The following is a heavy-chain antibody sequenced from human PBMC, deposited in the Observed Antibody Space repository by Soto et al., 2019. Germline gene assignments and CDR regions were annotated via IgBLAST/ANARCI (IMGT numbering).Heavy chain of an antibody. CDR1: GFTFSNYS. Sequence: EVQLLESGGGLVQPGGSLRLSCAASGFTFSNYSMSWVRQAPGKGLEWVSGMNSGGRTYYADSVKGRFTISRDTSKNTLYRQMNSLRADDTAVFYCAKALQYSSSRDYFYYGMDVWGQGTTVTVSS. CDR2: MNSGGRT. CDR3: AKALQYSSSRDYFYYGMDV. V-gene: IGHV3-23*01. J-gene: IGHJ6*02. D-gene: IGHD6-6*01.